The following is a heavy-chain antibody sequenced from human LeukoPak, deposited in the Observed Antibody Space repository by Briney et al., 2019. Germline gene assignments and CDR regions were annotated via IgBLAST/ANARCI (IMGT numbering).Heavy chain of an antibody. V-gene: IGHV3-53*01. CDR2: LYSDGNT. CDR1: GSTVITND. J-gene: IGHJ4*02. D-gene: IGHD1-14*01. Sequence: GGSLRLSCAASGSTVITNDMTWVRQAQGKGLEWVSVLYSDGNTKYADSVQGRFTISRDNSKNTLYLEMNSLSPDDTAVYYCARGVEPLAANTLAYWGQGTLVTVSS. CDR3: ARGVEPLAANTLAY.